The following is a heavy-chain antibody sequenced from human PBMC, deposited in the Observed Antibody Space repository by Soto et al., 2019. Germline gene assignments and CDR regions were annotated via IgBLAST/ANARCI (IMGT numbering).Heavy chain of an antibody. CDR3: AKGGITLVRGSFDY. Sequence: PGGSLRLSCAVSGFSLSNYAMSWVRQAPGKGLEWVSAISGSGSNTYYIDSVKGRFTISRDRSKTTLFLQMNNLRAEDTAVYYCAKGGITLVRGSFDYWGQGALVTSPQ. CDR2: ISGSGSNT. CDR1: GFSLSNYA. J-gene: IGHJ4*02. D-gene: IGHD3-10*01. V-gene: IGHV3-23*01.